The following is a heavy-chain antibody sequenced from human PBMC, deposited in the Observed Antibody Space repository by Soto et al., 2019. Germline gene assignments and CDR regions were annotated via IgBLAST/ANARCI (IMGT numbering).Heavy chain of an antibody. J-gene: IGHJ5*01. Sequence: SETLSLTCTVSGGSINSGAHYWNWIRQHPGKGLEWIGYIHYTGSTYYSPSLRSRVTMSVDPSKNLFSLRLSSATAADTAVYYCARMRGDILTGDYDNWLDSWGQGNLVTVSS. D-gene: IGHD3-9*01. CDR1: GGSINSGAHY. CDR3: ARMRGDILTGDYDNWLDS. CDR2: IHYTGST. V-gene: IGHV4-31*03.